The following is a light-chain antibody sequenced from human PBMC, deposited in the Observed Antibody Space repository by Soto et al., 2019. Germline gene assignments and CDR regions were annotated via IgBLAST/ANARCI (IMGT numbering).Light chain of an antibody. Sequence: EIVLTQSPATLSLSPGESATLSCRASHSLSRYLAWYHQKPGQAPRHPIYDASNSATGIPVRSSGSGSGTDITITISSLEPEDVSVYYCQQRTYSITFGQGTRLEI. V-gene: IGKV3-11*01. J-gene: IGKJ5*01. CDR1: HSLSRY. CDR2: DAS. CDR3: QQRTYSIT.